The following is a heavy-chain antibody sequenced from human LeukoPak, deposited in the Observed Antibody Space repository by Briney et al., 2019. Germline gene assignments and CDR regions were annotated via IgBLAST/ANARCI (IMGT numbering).Heavy chain of an antibody. D-gene: IGHD3-3*01. Sequence: GASVKVSCKASGYTFTGYYTHWVRQAPGQGLEWMGWINPNSGGTNSAQKFQGRVTITADKSTSTAYMELSSLRSEDTAVYYCASGGTIFAAFDIWGQGTMVTVSS. CDR1: GYTFTGYY. CDR2: INPNSGGT. CDR3: ASGGTIFAAFDI. V-gene: IGHV1-2*02. J-gene: IGHJ3*02.